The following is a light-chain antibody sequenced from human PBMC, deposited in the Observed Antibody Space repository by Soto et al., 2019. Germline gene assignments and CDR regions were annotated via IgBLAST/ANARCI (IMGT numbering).Light chain of an antibody. CDR1: SSDIGAYNY. CDR3: SSFTSTSAVV. CDR2: DVT. V-gene: IGLV2-14*01. Sequence: QSVLTQPASVSGSPGLSITISCTGTSSDIGAYNYVSWYQQHPGKAPQLMIYDVTYRPSGVSNRFSGSKSGNTASLTISGLQAEDEADYYCSSFTSTSAVVFGGGTKLTVL. J-gene: IGLJ2*01.